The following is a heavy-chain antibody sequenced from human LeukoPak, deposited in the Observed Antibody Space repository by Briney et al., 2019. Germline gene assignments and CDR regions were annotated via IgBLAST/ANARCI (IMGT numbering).Heavy chain of an antibody. CDR2: IIPIFGTA. CDR3: ARGPTEGDPNFDY. V-gene: IGHV1-69*13. J-gene: IGHJ4*02. D-gene: IGHD3-10*01. Sequence: ASVKVSCKASGYTFTDFPINWVRQAPGQGLEWMGGIIPIFGTANYAQKFQGRVTITADESTSTAYMELSSLRSEDTAVYYCARGPTEGDPNFDYWGQGTLVTVSS. CDR1: GYTFTDFP.